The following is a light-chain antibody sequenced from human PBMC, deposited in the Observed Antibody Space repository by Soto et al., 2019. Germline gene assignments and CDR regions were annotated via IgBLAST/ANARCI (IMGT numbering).Light chain of an antibody. CDR3: QSYDNSLSGSRV. CDR1: SSNIGAGYD. V-gene: IGLV1-40*01. CDR2: GNS. J-gene: IGLJ2*01. Sequence: QAVVTQPPSVSGAPGQRVTISCTGSSSNIGAGYDVHWYQQLPGTAPKLLINGNSNRPSGIPDRFSGSKSGTSASLAISGLQAEDEADYYCQSYDNSLSGSRVFGGGTKVTVL.